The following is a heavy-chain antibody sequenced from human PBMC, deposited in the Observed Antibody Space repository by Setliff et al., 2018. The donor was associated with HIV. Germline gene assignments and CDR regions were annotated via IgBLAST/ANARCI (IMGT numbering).Heavy chain of an antibody. D-gene: IGHD5-12*01. CDR2: INWNGGST. CDR3: ARDPPGSGFHLDY. V-gene: IGHV3-20*04. Sequence: PGGSLRLSCAVSGFTFEDYGMSWVRQAPGKGLEWVSGINWNGGSTGYVDSVKGRFTISRDNSKNTMYLQMNTLRVEDTAVYYCARDPPGSGFHLDYWGQGTPVTVSS. CDR1: GFTFEDYG. J-gene: IGHJ4*02.